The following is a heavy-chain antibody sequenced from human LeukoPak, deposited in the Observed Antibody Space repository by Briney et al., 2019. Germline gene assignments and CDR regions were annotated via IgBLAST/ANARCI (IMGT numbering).Heavy chain of an antibody. V-gene: IGHV3-66*02. Sequence: TGGSLRLSCAASGFTVSSNYMNWVRQAPGKGLDWVSIIYSGGDTYYADSVKGRFTISRDNSKNTLYLQMNSPRAEDTAVYYCTRGPGSTWYSDYWGQGTLVSVSS. CDR1: GFTVSSNY. J-gene: IGHJ4*02. D-gene: IGHD6-13*01. CDR3: TRGPGSTWYSDY. CDR2: IYSGGDT.